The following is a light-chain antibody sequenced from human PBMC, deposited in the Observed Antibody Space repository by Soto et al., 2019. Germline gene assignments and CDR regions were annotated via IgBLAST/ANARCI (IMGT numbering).Light chain of an antibody. CDR3: QQYTNWPPYT. J-gene: IGKJ2*01. CDR1: QSVSSN. Sequence: EIVMTQSPATLSVSPGERATLSCRASQSVSSNLAWYQQKPGQAPRLLIYGASTRATGIAARFSGSGSGTEFTLTISSLQSEDFAFYYCQQYTNWPPYTFGQGTKLEIK. CDR2: GAS. V-gene: IGKV3-15*01.